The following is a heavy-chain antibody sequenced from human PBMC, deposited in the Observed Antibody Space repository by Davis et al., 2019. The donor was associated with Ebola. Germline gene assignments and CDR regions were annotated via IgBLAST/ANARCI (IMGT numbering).Heavy chain of an antibody. D-gene: IGHD2-2*01. CDR2: ISYDGSNK. J-gene: IGHJ4*02. CDR3: ARDSSYCSSTSCPGPFDY. Sequence: PGGSLRLSCAASGFTFSSYAMHWVRQAPGKGLEWVAVISYDGSNKYYADSVKGRFTISRDNSKNTLYLQMNSLRAEDTAVYYCARDSSYCSSTSCPGPFDYWGQGTLVTVSS. V-gene: IGHV3-30-3*01. CDR1: GFTFSSYA.